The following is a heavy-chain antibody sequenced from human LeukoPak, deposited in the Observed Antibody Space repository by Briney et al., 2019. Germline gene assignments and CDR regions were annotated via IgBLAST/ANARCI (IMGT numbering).Heavy chain of an antibody. CDR1: GGSISSYY. V-gene: IGHV4-59*08. CDR3: ARHSVAGWFWFDP. CDR2: IYYSGST. Sequence: WETLSLTCTVSGGSISSYYWSWIRQPPGKGLEWIGYIYYSGSTNYNPSLKSRVTISVDTSKNQFSLKLSSVTAADTAVYYCARHSVAGWFWFDPWGQGTLVTVSS. D-gene: IGHD6-19*01. J-gene: IGHJ5*02.